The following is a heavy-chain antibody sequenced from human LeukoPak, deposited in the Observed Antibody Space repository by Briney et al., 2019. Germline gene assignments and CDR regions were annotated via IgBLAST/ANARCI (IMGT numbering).Heavy chain of an antibody. J-gene: IGHJ6*02. CDR2: IYTSGST. D-gene: IGHD3-9*01. Sequence: SETLSLTCTVSGGSISSYYWSWIRQPAGKGLEWIGRIYTSGSTNYNPSLKSRVTMSVDTSKNQFSLKLSSVTAADTAVYYCARHSGPYDILTGYYYYYGMDVWGQGTRSPSP. CDR1: GGSISSYY. CDR3: ARHSGPYDILTGYYYYYGMDV. V-gene: IGHV4-4*07.